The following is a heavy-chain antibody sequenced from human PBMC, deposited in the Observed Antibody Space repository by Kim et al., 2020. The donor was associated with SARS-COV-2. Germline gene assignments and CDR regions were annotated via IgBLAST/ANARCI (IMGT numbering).Heavy chain of an antibody. V-gene: IGHV4-59*01. J-gene: IGHJ6*02. CDR1: GGSISSYY. Sequence: SETLSLTCTVSGGSISSYYWSWIRQPPGKGLEWIGYIYYSGSTNYNPSLKSRVTISVDTSKNQFSLKLSSVTAADTAVYYCARVHSSGWPMINYYYYYGMDVWGQGTTVTVSS. CDR2: IYYSGST. CDR3: ARVHSSGWPMINYYYYYGMDV. D-gene: IGHD6-19*01.